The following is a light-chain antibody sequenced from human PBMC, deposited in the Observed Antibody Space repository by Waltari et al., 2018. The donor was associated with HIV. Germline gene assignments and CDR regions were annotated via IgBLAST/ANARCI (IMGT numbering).Light chain of an antibody. CDR2: RGN. V-gene: IGLV1-47*01. J-gene: IGLJ2*01. CDR3: AAWDDTLSGQGV. CDR1: TSTIGSNY. Sequence: QSVLTQPPSVSGTPGQRVTISCSGSTSTIGSNYVYWYQQLPETAPKLLIYRGNRRPSGVPYRFSGSKSGTSAARAINGLRSEDEADYDCAAWDDTLSGQGVFGGGTKLTVL.